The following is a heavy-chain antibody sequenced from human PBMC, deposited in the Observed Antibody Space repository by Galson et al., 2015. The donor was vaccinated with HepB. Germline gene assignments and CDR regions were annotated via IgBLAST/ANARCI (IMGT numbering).Heavy chain of an antibody. J-gene: IGHJ4*02. CDR1: GFTFTSSA. Sequence: SVTVSCKASGFTFTSSAVQWVRQARGQRLEWIGWIVVGSGNTNYARKFQERVTITRDMSTSTAYMELSSLRSEDTAVYYCAADTYYYDSSGYYYDYWGQGTLVTVSS. CDR3: AADTYYYDSSGYYYDY. V-gene: IGHV1-58*01. CDR2: IVVGSGNT. D-gene: IGHD3-22*01.